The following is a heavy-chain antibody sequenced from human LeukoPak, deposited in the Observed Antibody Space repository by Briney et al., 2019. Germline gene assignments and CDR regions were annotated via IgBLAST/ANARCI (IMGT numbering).Heavy chain of an antibody. CDR3: ARVPPSYGPTPIDS. Sequence: SETLSLTCTASGGSISSSSYYWGWIRQPPGKGLEWIGSIYYSGSTYYNPSLKSRVTISVDTSKNQFSLKLSSVTAADTAVYYCARVPPSYGPTPIDSWGQGTLVTVSS. J-gene: IGHJ4*02. V-gene: IGHV4-39*01. CDR2: IYYSGST. D-gene: IGHD5-18*01. CDR1: GGSISSSSYY.